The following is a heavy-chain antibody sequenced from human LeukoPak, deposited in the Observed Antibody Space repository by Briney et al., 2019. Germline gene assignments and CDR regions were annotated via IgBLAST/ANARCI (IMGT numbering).Heavy chain of an antibody. V-gene: IGHV3-30*02. D-gene: IGHD2-21*01. J-gene: IGHJ4*02. CDR2: VEKDGSYA. Sequence: GGSLRLSCAASGFSFSNFGMHWVRQAPGKGLEWVAFVEKDGSYAKYGDSVKGRFTISRDNSKNTLYLQMNSLRVEDTAVYYCANIPNSFVPDYWGQGSLVTVSS. CDR3: ANIPNSFVPDY. CDR1: GFSFSNFG.